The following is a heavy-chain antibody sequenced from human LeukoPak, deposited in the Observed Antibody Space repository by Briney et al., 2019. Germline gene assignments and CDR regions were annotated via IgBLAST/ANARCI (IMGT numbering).Heavy chain of an antibody. CDR1: GYSFTSYW. Sequence: GESLKISCKGSGYSFTSYWIGWVRQMPGKGLEWMGIIYPGDSDTRYSPSFQGQVTISADKSISTAYLQWSSLKASDTAMYYCARQNTCSSTSFYFLDYWGQGTLVTVSS. V-gene: IGHV5-51*01. J-gene: IGHJ4*02. D-gene: IGHD2-2*01. CDR3: ARQNTCSSTSFYFLDY. CDR2: IYPGDSDT.